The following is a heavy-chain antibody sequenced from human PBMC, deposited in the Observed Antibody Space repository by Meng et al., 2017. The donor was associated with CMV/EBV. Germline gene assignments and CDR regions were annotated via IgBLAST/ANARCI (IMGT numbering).Heavy chain of an antibody. CDR3: ARGRLGYCSGGSCYTGRFFYFDY. CDR1: GGSFSGYY. D-gene: IGHD2-15*01. Sequence: SETLSLTCAVYGGSFSGYYWSWIRQAPGQGLEWIGEINHSGSTNYNPSLKSRVTISVDTSKNQFSLKLSSVTAAETAVYYCARGRLGYCSGGSCYTGRFFYFDYWGQGTLVTVSS. V-gene: IGHV4-34*01. CDR2: INHSGST. J-gene: IGHJ4*02.